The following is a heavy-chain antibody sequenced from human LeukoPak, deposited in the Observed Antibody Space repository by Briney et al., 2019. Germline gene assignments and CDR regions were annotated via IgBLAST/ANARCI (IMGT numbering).Heavy chain of an antibody. D-gene: IGHD1-1*01. J-gene: IGHJ4*02. V-gene: IGHV4-4*02. CDR1: GGSISSSNW. CDR2: IYHSGST. Sequence: SETLSLTCAVSGGSISSSNWWSWVRQPPGKGLEWIGEIYHSGSTNYNPSLKNRVTISVDKSKNQFSLKLSSVTAADTAVYYCARIRYSENIDYWGQGTLVTVSS. CDR3: ARIRYSENIDY.